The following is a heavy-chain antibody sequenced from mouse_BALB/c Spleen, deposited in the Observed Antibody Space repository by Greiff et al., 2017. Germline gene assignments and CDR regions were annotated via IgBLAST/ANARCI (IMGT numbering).Heavy chain of an antibody. J-gene: IGHJ2*01. CDR3: ARGLFTTATFDY. V-gene: IGHV5-6-5*01. Sequence: EVQVVESGGGLVKPGGSLKLSCAASGFTFSSYAMSWVRQTPEKRLEWVASISSGGSTYYPDSVKGRFTISRDNARNILYLQMSSLRSEDTAMYYCARGLFTTATFDYWGQGTTLTVSS. CDR1: GFTFSSYA. CDR2: ISSGGST. D-gene: IGHD1-2*01.